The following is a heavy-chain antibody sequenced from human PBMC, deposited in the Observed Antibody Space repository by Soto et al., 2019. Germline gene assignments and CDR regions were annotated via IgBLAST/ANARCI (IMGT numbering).Heavy chain of an antibody. CDR2: IHAYNGDT. V-gene: IGHV1-18*01. Sequence: QVQLVQSGAEVKKPGASVKVSCTASGYTFSSYRISWVRQAPGQGPEWMGWIHAYNGDTKYAQKFQDRLIMTTDTSTSTAYMELRSLTSDDTAVYYCARADYGDDDYWGQGTLVTVSS. J-gene: IGHJ4*02. D-gene: IGHD4-17*01. CDR3: ARADYGDDDY. CDR1: GYTFSSYR.